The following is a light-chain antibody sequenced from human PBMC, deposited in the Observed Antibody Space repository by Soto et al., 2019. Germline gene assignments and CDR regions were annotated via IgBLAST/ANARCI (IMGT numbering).Light chain of an antibody. V-gene: IGLV2-14*01. Sequence: QSVLTQPASVSGSPGQSITISCTGTSSDVGGYNYVSCYQQHPGKAPKLMIYDVSNRPSGVSNRFSGSKSGNTASLTISGLQAEDFVYCYCSSYTISSSHV. CDR2: DVS. CDR1: SSDVGGYNY. J-gene: IGLJ1*01. CDR3: SSYTISSSHV.